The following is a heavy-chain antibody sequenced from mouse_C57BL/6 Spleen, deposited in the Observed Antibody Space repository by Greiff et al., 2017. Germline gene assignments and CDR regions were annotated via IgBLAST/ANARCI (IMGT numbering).Heavy chain of an antibody. J-gene: IGHJ3*01. D-gene: IGHD2-5*01. CDR2: IDPENGDT. CDR3: TSNYGFAY. Sequence: EVQLQQSGVELVRPGASVKLSCTASGFNIKDDYMHWVKQRPEQGLEWIGWIDPENGDTEYASKFQGKATITADTSSNTAYLQLSSLTSEDTAVYYCTSNYGFAYWGQGTLVTVSA. CDR1: GFNIKDDY. V-gene: IGHV14-4*01.